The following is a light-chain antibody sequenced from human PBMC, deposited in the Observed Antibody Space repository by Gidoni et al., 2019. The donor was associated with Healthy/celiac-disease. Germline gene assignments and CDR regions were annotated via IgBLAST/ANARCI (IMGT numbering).Light chain of an antibody. J-gene: IGKJ2*01. Sequence: DIVMTQSPATLSVSPGERATLSCRASQSVSSNLAWYQQKPGQAPRLLIYGASTRDTGIPARFSGSGSGTEFTLTISSLQSEDFAIYYCQQYNNWPLYTFGQXTKLEIK. V-gene: IGKV3-15*01. CDR1: QSVSSN. CDR2: GAS. CDR3: QQYNNWPLYT.